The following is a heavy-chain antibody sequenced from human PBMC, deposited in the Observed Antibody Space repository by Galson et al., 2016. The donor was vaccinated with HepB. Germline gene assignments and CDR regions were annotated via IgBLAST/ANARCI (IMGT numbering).Heavy chain of an antibody. Sequence: ETLSLTCAVYGGSFSSYHCSWIRQPPGKGLEWIGEINRSGSTDYNPSLKSRVTMSVDTSKNQFSLKLSSVTAADTAVYYCARGSSGTTYYCSGGSCYSSDYYYDMDVWGQGTTVTVSS. CDR1: GGSFSSYH. V-gene: IGHV4-34*01. J-gene: IGHJ6*02. D-gene: IGHD2-15*01. CDR2: INRSGST. CDR3: ARGSSGTTYYCSGGSCYSSDYYYDMDV.